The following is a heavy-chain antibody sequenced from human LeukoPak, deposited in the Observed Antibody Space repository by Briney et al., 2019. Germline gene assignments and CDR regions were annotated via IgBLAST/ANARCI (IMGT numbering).Heavy chain of an antibody. D-gene: IGHD2-21*02. V-gene: IGHV3-74*01. J-gene: IGHJ4*02. CDR1: GFTFSSYW. CDR2: INNDGSGT. CDR3: ARDTGNIVVVTAIED. Sequence: PGGSLRLSCAASGFTFSSYWMHWVRQAPGKGPVWVSRINNDGSGTTYADSVKGRFTISRDDAKNSLYLQMNSLRAEDTAVYYCARDTGNIVVVTAIEDWGQGTLVTVSS.